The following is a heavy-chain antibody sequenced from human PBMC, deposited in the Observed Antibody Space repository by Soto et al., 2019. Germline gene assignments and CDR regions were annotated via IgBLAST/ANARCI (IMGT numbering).Heavy chain of an antibody. CDR1: GFTFSSYS. CDR3: ARDGYNFAGPHRRSGMDV. V-gene: IGHV3-48*02. CDR2: ISSSSSTI. D-gene: IGHD5-12*01. J-gene: IGHJ6*02. Sequence: GGSLRLSCAASGFTFSSYSMNWVRQAPGKGLEWVSYISSSSSTIYYADSVKGRFTISRDNAKNSLYLQMNSLRDEDTAVYYCARDGYNFAGPHRRSGMDVWGQGTTVTVSS.